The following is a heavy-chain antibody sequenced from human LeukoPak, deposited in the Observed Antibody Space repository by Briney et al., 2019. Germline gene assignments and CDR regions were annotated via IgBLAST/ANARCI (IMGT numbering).Heavy chain of an antibody. CDR1: AFTFKDYS. CDR2: IDTSSSTM. Sequence: PGGSLSLSCAASAFTFKDYSMNWVRQAPGGGVEWISYIDTSSSTMYYADSVMGRFTISRDNAKESLYLQMNSLRNEDTAVYYCAREDDSWGPNNLDLWGQGTMVTVSS. CDR3: AREDDSWGPNNLDL. J-gene: IGHJ3*01. V-gene: IGHV3-48*02. D-gene: IGHD3-3*01.